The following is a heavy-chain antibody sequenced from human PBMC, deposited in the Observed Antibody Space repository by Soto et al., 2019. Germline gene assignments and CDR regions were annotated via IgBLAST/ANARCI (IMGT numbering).Heavy chain of an antibody. CDR3: TTDPIAKVVVALPANFDS. D-gene: IGHD2-2*01. CDR2: IKSKTDGGTT. V-gene: IGHV3-15*01. J-gene: IGHJ4*02. CDR1: GFTFNNAW. Sequence: EVQLVESGGGLVKPGGSLRVSCAASGFTFNNAWMSWVRQAPGKGLEWVGRIKSKTDGGTTDYAAPVKGRFTISRDDSKPARYLQMNSLKTEDTAVYYCTTDPIAKVVVALPANFDSLGQGTPVTVSS.